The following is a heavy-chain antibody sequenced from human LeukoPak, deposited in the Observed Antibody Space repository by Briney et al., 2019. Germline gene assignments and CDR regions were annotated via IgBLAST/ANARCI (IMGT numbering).Heavy chain of an antibody. D-gene: IGHD6-6*01. Sequence: GRSLRLSCAASGFTFSSYGMHWVRQAPGKGLEWVAVIWYDGSNKYYADSVKGRFTISRDNSKNTLYLQMNSLRAEDTAVYYCAREGIGRYSSSSRARDYYYGMDVWGQGTTVTVSS. J-gene: IGHJ6*02. CDR3: AREGIGRYSSSSRARDYYYGMDV. V-gene: IGHV3-33*01. CDR1: GFTFSSYG. CDR2: IWYDGSNK.